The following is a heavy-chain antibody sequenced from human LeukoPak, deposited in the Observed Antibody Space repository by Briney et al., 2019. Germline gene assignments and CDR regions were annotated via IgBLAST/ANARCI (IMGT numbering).Heavy chain of an antibody. J-gene: IGHJ4*02. CDR1: GFTFSSYA. Sequence: PGGSLRLSCAASGFTFSSYAMQWVRQAPGKGLEWVAVISYDGSDKNYADFVKGRFTISRDNSKNTLYLQMNSLRADDTAVYYCARAVYRSGGYYFDYWGQGTLVIVSS. CDR3: ARAVYRSGGYYFDY. CDR2: ISYDGSDK. V-gene: IGHV3-30*04. D-gene: IGHD6-19*01.